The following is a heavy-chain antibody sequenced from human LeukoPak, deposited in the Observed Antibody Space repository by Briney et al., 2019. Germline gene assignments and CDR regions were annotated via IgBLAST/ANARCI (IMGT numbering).Heavy chain of an antibody. Sequence: ASVKVSCKASGYTFTSYGISWVRQAPGQGLEWMGWISAYNGNTNYAQKLQGRVTMTTDTSTGTAYMELRSLRSDDTAVYYCARAPSKGLVVPAAPDYWGQGTLVTVSS. J-gene: IGHJ4*02. CDR3: ARAPSKGLVVPAAPDY. D-gene: IGHD2-2*01. CDR2: ISAYNGNT. V-gene: IGHV1-18*01. CDR1: GYTFTSYG.